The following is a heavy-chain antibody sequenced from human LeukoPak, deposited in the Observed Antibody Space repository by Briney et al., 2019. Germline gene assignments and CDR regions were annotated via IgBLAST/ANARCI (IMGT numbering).Heavy chain of an antibody. D-gene: IGHD6-13*01. CDR1: GFSLSSYG. J-gene: IGHJ4*02. CDR2: LSDRGGGT. CDR3: AKELAAAGTLSDY. V-gene: IGHV3-23*01. Sequence: PGGSLRLSCAASGFSLSSYGMTWVRQAPGKGLEWVSTLSDRGGGTFYADSVKGRFTISRDNSKNTLYLQMNSLRAEDTAVYYCAKELAAAGTLSDYWGQGTLVTVSS.